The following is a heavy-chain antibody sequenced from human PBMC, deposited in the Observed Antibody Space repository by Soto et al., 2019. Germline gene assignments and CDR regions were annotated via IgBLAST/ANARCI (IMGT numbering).Heavy chain of an antibody. J-gene: IGHJ6*02. CDR1: GFSFSTYS. V-gene: IGHV3-21*01. CDR3: AREETAWPLAYGLDV. Sequence: LRLSCAASGFSFSTYSMNWVRQAPGKGLEWVSSISSRGDTYYADSVKGRFTISRDNAKNSVSLQMDSLRAEDAAVYYCAREETAWPLAYGLDVWGQGTRSPSP. D-gene: IGHD2-21*02. CDR2: ISSRGDT.